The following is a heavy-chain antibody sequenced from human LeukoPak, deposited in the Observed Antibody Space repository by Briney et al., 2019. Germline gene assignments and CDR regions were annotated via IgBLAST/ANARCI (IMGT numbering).Heavy chain of an antibody. Sequence: GGSLRLSCAASGFTFNKYAMSWVRQAPGKGLEWVSSLSGSGGNTYYADSVKGRFTISRDNSKNTVYLQMNSLRAGDTAVYYCSKDPYGTRYFDYWGQGTLVTVSS. CDR3: SKDPYGTRYFDY. D-gene: IGHD2-2*01. CDR2: LSGSGGNT. J-gene: IGHJ4*02. CDR1: GFTFNKYA. V-gene: IGHV3-23*01.